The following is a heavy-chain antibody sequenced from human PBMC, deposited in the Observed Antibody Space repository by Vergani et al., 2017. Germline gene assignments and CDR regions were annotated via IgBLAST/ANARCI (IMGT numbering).Heavy chain of an antibody. CDR2: IYRTGRT. V-gene: IGHV4-38-2*01. D-gene: IGHD3-9*01. Sequence: QVQLQESGPGLVKPSETLSLTCAVSGFSIDNGYYWDWLRQPPGKGLEWIGSIYRTGRTHFNPSLKSRVTISVDTSNNHFSLRLNSLTAADTAVYSCARRSGIVYDIFSGTQYFFDFWGQGTLVTVSS. J-gene: IGHJ4*02. CDR1: GFSIDNGYY. CDR3: ARRSGIVYDIFSGTQYFFDF.